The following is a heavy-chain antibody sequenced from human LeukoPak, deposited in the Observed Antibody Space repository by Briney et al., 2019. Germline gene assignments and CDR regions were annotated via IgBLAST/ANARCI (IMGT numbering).Heavy chain of an antibody. CDR2: ISGSGGST. D-gene: IGHD2-8*01. Sequence: GGSLRLSCAGSGFTFSSYIMIWVRQAPGKGLQWVSSISGSGGSTNYADSVKGRFTISRDNSKNTLYLQMNSLRAEDTAVYYCAKEAILLGNAFDVWGQGTMVTVSS. CDR1: GFTFSSYI. CDR3: AKEAILLGNAFDV. V-gene: IGHV3-23*01. J-gene: IGHJ3*01.